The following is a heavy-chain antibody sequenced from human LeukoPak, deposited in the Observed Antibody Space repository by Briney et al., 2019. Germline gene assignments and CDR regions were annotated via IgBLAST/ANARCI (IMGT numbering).Heavy chain of an antibody. CDR3: AKKRVITTPDAIDWYFDL. Sequence: GGSLRLSCAASGFTFSNYAMAWVRQAPGKGLEWVSILSGSGGATYYADSVKGRFTISRDNSENTLFLQMNNLGAEDTALYYCAKKRVITTPDAIDWYFDLWGRGTLATVSS. V-gene: IGHV3-23*01. J-gene: IGHJ2*01. CDR1: GFTFSNYA. D-gene: IGHD1-1*01. CDR2: LSGSGGAT.